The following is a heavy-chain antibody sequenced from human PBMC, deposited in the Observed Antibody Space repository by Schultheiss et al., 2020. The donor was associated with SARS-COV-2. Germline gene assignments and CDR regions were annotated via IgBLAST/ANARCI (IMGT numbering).Heavy chain of an antibody. CDR3: AFRIAVAGKIRFDP. CDR1: GFTFSSYA. J-gene: IGHJ5*02. V-gene: IGHV1-3*01. D-gene: IGHD6-19*01. CDR2: INAGNGNT. Sequence: GGSLRLSCAASGFTFSSYAMHWVRQAPGQRLEWMGWINAGNGNTKYSQKFQGRVTITADESTSTAYMELSSLRSEDTAVYYCAFRIAVAGKIRFDPWGQGTLVTVSS.